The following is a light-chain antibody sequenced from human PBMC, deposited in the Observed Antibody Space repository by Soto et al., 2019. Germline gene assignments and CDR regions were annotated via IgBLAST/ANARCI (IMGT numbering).Light chain of an antibody. CDR1: SSNIGNNY. CDR3: GTWDSSLSVVV. Sequence: QTVVTQPPSVSAAPGQTVTISCSGSSSNIGNNYVSWYQQLPGTAPKLLIYDNNKRPSGIPDRFSGSKSGTSATLGIIGLQTGDEADYCCGTWDSSLSVVVFGGGTKLTVL. V-gene: IGLV1-51*01. J-gene: IGLJ2*01. CDR2: DNN.